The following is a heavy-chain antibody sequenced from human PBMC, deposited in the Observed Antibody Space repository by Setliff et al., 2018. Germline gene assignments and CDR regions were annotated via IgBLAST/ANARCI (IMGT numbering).Heavy chain of an antibody. CDR1: GFTFSSYW. J-gene: IGHJ6*02. D-gene: IGHD2-15*01. CDR3: ARDGGSESEYPHYYGMDV. V-gene: IGHV3-7*01. Sequence: GGFLRLSCAASGFTFSSYWMDWVRQAPGKGLEWVANINQDGREKYYVDSVKGRFTISRDNAKNSLFLQMDSLRAEDSAVYYCARDGGSESEYPHYYGMDVWGHGTTVTVSS. CDR2: INQDGREK.